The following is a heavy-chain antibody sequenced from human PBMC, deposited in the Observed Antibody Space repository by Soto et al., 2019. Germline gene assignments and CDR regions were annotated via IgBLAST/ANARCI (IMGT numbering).Heavy chain of an antibody. CDR3: AKGFIVVVTVLRPADAFDV. J-gene: IGHJ3*01. V-gene: IGHV3-23*01. CDR2: ISGGGGST. CDR1: GFTFGNYG. Sequence: EVQLLESGGGLVQPGGSLRLSCAASGFTFGNYGMNWVRQAPGKGLEWVSGISGGGGSTYYADSVKGRFTISRDPSKNTVFLEMNSLRAEDTAVYYCAKGFIVVVTVLRPADAFDVWGQGTLVTVPS. D-gene: IGHD2-21*02.